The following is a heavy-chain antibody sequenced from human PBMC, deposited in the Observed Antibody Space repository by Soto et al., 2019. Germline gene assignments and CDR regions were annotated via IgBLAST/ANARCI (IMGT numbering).Heavy chain of an antibody. CDR3: ARRMAYDSSGYGSKIDF. V-gene: IGHV4-39*02. CDR2: LYYSGKT. CDR1: GASISSSTYY. J-gene: IGHJ4*02. Sequence: SSETLSLTCKVSGASISSSTYYWGWIRQPPGKGLEWIGDLYYSGKTFYNTNLQSRVNISGDTPKNYFSLSLTSVTDSDTAIYYCARRMAYDSSGYGSKIDFWGQGIRVTVSS. D-gene: IGHD3-22*01.